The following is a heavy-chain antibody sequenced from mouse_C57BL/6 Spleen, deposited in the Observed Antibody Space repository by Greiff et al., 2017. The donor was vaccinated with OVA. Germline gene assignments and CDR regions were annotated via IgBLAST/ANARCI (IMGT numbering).Heavy chain of an antibody. CDR3: ARRGSPITTVVATPYWYFDV. D-gene: IGHD1-1*01. J-gene: IGHJ1*03. CDR1: GYTFTSYG. V-gene: IGHV1-81*01. Sequence: QVQLQQSGAELARPGASVKLSCKASGYTFTSYGISWVKQRTGKGLEWIGEIYPRSGNNDYNEKFKGKATLTADKSSSTAYMELRSLTSEDSAVYFCARRGSPITTVVATPYWYFDVWGTGTTVTVSS. CDR2: IYPRSGNN.